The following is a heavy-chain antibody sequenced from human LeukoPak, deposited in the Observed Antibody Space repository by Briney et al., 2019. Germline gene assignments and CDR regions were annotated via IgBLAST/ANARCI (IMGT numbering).Heavy chain of an antibody. Sequence: SETLSLTCTVSGGSISSYYWSWIRQPPGKGLEWIGYIYYSGSTNYNPSLKSRVTISVDTSKNQFSLKLSSVTAADTAVYYCARHEYGDYPDYWGQGTLVTATS. CDR2: IYYSGST. D-gene: IGHD4-17*01. CDR3: ARHEYGDYPDY. V-gene: IGHV4-59*08. J-gene: IGHJ4*02. CDR1: GGSISSYY.